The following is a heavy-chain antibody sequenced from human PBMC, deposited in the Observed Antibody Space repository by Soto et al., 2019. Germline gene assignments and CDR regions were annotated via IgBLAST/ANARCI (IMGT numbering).Heavy chain of an antibody. CDR1: GVSLNSGDYF. J-gene: IGHJ3*02. V-gene: IGHV4-31*03. CDR3: ARWTYLYDSSNIRYGGFDT. D-gene: IGHD3-22*01. Sequence: VQLQESGPGLVKPSQTLSLTCTVSGVSLNSGDYFWSWVRQLPGKGLEWIGYISYSGRTFYSPIMNSRTSISADTSQNHFSLTMTSVIAADTAVYFCARWTYLYDSSNIRYGGFDTWGQGTKVTVSS. CDR2: ISYSGRT.